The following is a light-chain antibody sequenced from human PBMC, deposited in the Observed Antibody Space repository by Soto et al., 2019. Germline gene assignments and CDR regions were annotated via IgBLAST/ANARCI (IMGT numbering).Light chain of an antibody. CDR1: QSVDSR. CDR3: QRYDSFCS. CDR2: DAS. J-gene: IGKJ1*01. Sequence: HITQSPSTLSTSIGDRVTITCRASQSVDSRLAWYQQKPGKAPKLLVYDASTLETGVPSRFSGSGSGAEFTLTITGLQPEDIATYSSQRYDSFCSFGQGTKVDIK. V-gene: IGKV1-5*01.